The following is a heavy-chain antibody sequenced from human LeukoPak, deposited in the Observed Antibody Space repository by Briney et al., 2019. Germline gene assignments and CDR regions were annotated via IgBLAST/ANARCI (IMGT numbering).Heavy chain of an antibody. CDR1: GFTFDRYT. Sequence: PGGSLRLSCATSGFTFDRYTIHWARQAPGKGLEWVSLAGWVGGTTYYSDSVRGRFTISRDSGKNSVYLQMNSLTTDGTAFYFCAKELDTMFFDYWGQGALVTVSS. J-gene: IGHJ4*02. CDR2: AGWVGGTT. V-gene: IGHV3-43*01. CDR3: AKELDTMFFDY. D-gene: IGHD3-10*02.